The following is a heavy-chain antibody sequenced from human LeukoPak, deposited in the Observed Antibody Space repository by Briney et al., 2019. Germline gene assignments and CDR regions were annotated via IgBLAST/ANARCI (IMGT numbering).Heavy chain of an antibody. CDR2: IYYSGST. V-gene: IGHV4-59*01. D-gene: IGHD2-15*01. Sequence: SETLSLTCTASGGSISSYYWSWIRQPPGKGLEWIGYIYYSGSTNYNPSLKSRVTISVDTSKNQFSLKLSSVTAADTAVYYCARFTYSRAFDIWGQGTMVTVSS. CDR1: GGSISSYY. J-gene: IGHJ3*02. CDR3: ARFTYSRAFDI.